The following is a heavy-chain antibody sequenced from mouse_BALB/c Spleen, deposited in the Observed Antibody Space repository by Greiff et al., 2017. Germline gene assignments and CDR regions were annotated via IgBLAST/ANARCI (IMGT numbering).Heavy chain of an antibody. CDR1: GYTFTSYW. CDR3: TGLRRRGWYFDV. V-gene: IGHV1-5*01. CDR2: IYPGNSDT. Sequence: EVQLQQSGTVLARPGASVKMSCKASGYTFTSYWMHWVKQRPGQGLEWIGAIYPGNSDTSYNQKFKGKAKLTAVTSTSTAYMELSSLTNEDSAVYYCTGLRRRGWYFDVWGAGTTVTVSS. J-gene: IGHJ1*01. D-gene: IGHD2-2*01.